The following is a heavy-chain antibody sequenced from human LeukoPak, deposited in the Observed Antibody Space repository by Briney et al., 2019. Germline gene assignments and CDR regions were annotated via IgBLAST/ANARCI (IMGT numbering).Heavy chain of an antibody. CDR2: INPDSGGT. D-gene: IGHD1-26*01. J-gene: IGHJ4*02. V-gene: IGHV1-2*02. Sequence: ASVKVSCKASGYTFTGYYMHWVRQAPGQGLEWMGWINPDSGGTNYAQKFQGRVTMTRDTSISTAYMELSRLRSDDTAVYYCARDRSGSYYEDFGYWGQGTLVTVSS. CDR3: ARDRSGSYYEDFGY. CDR1: GYTFTGYY.